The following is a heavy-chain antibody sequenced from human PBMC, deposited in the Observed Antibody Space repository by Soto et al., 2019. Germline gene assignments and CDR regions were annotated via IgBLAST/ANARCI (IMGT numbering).Heavy chain of an antibody. V-gene: IGHV1-69*01. CDR2: VIPIFGTA. D-gene: IGHD3-10*01. CDR1: GGTFSSYA. J-gene: IGHJ4*02. CDR3: ARAPMGLTEYYFDY. Sequence: QVQLVQSGAEGKKPGSSVKVSCKASGGTFSSYAISWVRQAPGQGLEWMGGVIPIFGTANYAQKFQGRVTITADESTSTAYMELRSLRPEDKAVYYCARAPMGLTEYYFDYWGQGSLVTVSS.